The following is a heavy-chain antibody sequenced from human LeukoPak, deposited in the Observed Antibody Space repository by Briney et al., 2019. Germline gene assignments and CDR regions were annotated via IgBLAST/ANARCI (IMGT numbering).Heavy chain of an antibody. Sequence: SETLSLTCAVYGGSFSGYYWSWIRQPPGKGLEWIGYIYYSGSTNYNPSLKSRVTISVDTSKNQFSLKLSSVTAADTAVYYCARARDDYGDSWGFDYWGQGNLVTVSS. CDR3: ARARDDYGDSWGFDY. D-gene: IGHD4-17*01. CDR1: GGSFSGYY. V-gene: IGHV4-59*01. CDR2: IYYSGST. J-gene: IGHJ4*02.